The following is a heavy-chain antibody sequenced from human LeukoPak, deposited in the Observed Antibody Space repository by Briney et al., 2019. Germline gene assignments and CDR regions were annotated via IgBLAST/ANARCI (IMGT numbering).Heavy chain of an antibody. CDR2: IYYSGST. CDR1: GGSISSYY. Sequence: PSETLSLTCTVSGGSISSYYWSWIRQPPGKGLEWIGYIYYSGSTNYNPSLKSRVTISVDTSKNQFSLKLSSVTAADTAVYYCARDSPRDYLDYWGQGTLVTVSS. CDR3: ARDSPRDYLDY. J-gene: IGHJ4*02. V-gene: IGHV4-59*01.